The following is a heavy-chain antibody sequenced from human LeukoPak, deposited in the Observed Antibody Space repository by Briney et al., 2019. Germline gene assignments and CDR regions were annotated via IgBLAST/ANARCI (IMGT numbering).Heavy chain of an antibody. Sequence: GRSQRLSCAASGFTFSSYAMHWVRQAPGKGLEWVAVISYDGSNKYYADSVKGRFTISRDNSKNTLYLQMNSLRAEDTAVYYCAKDFYNDFSPDYWGQGTLVTVSS. CDR2: ISYDGSNK. CDR1: GFTFSSYA. J-gene: IGHJ4*02. D-gene: IGHD3-3*01. V-gene: IGHV3-30-3*01. CDR3: AKDFYNDFSPDY.